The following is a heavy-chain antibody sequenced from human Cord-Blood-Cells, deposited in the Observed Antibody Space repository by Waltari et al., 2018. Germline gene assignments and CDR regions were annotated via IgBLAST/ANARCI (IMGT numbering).Heavy chain of an antibody. CDR1: GGSFSGYY. Sequence: QVQLQQWGAGLLKPSETLSLTCAVYGGSFSGYYWSWIRQPPGKGLEWIGEINHSGRTNYSPSLKSRVTISVDTSKNQFSLKLSSVTAADTAVYYCARGPLPLWFMHNWFDPWGQGTLVTVSS. V-gene: IGHV4-34*01. CDR3: ARGPLPLWFMHNWFDP. J-gene: IGHJ5*02. CDR2: INHSGRT. D-gene: IGHD3-10*01.